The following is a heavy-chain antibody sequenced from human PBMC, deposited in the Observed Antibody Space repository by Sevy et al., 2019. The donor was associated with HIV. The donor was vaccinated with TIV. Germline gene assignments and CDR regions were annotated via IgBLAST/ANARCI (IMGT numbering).Heavy chain of an antibody. CDR1: GFTFSSYA. V-gene: IGHV3-23*01. J-gene: IGHJ6*02. Sequence: GGSLRLSCAASGFTFSSYAMSWVRQAPGKGLEWVSAISGSGGSTYYADSVKGRFTISRDNSKNTLYLQMNSLRAEDTAAYYCAKGEQLGYCSSTSCYRRGVTRKPYYYYGMDVWGQGTTVTVSS. CDR2: ISGSGGST. D-gene: IGHD2-2*01. CDR3: AKGEQLGYCSSTSCYRRGVTRKPYYYYGMDV.